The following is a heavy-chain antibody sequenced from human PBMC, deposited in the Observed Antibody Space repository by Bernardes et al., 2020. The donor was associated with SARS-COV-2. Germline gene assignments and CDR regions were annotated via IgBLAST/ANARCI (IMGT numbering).Heavy chain of an antibody. CDR2: VSWDGSTT. J-gene: IGHJ3*01. CDR1: GFTFEDYT. CDR3: ATERQSLTVFVVGQDAFDF. Sequence: GGTLRLSCAACGFTFEDYTMHWVRQVPGKGLEWVSLVSWDGSTTNNADSVKGRFIISRDSSRNTVHLQMDSVRKEDTALYYCATERQSLTVFVVGQDAFDFWGQGTMVTDYS. V-gene: IGHV3-43*01. D-gene: IGHD3-3*01.